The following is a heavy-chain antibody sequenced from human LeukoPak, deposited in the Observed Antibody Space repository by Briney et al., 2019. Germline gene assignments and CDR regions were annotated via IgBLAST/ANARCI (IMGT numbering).Heavy chain of an antibody. V-gene: IGHV1-2*02. CDR1: GYTFTSYY. CDR2: INPKSGDT. J-gene: IGHJ4*02. D-gene: IGHD3-22*01. Sequence: GASVKVSCKASGYTFTSYYMHWVRQAPGQGLEWMGWINPKSGDTNYAQKFQGRVAMTRDTSISTAYMEVSRLRSDDTAVYYCAGFYYSDSSDVMTPAGAGVGQWGQGTLVTVSS. CDR3: AGFYYSDSSDVMTPAGAGVGQ.